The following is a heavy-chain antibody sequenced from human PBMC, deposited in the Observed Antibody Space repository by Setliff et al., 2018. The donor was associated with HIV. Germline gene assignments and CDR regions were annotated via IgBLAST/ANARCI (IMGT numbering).Heavy chain of an antibody. CDR1: GFTFSSYE. CDR2: ISSSGSTI. J-gene: IGHJ4*02. Sequence: GGSLRLSCAASGFTFSSYEMNWVRQAPGKGLEWVSYISSSGSTIYYADSVKGRFTISRDNAKNSLFLQMNSLRAEDTAAYYCASIELAAMVPVDYWGQGTLVTVSS. CDR3: ASIELAAMVPVDY. D-gene: IGHD5-18*01. V-gene: IGHV3-48*03.